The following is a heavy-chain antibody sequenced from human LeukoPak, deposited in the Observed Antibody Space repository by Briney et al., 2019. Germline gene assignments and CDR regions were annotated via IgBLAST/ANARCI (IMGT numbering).Heavy chain of an antibody. CDR3: ARDLLRGETGSWFEAFDI. CDR2: IYTSGST. D-gene: IGHD6-13*01. CDR1: GGSISSYY. Sequence: SETLSLTCTVSGGSISSYYWSWIRQPAGKGLEWIGCIYTSGSTNYNPSLKSRVTMSVDTSKKQFSLSLNSVTAADTAIYYCARDLLRGETGSWFEAFDIWGQGTMVTVSS. J-gene: IGHJ3*02. V-gene: IGHV4-4*07.